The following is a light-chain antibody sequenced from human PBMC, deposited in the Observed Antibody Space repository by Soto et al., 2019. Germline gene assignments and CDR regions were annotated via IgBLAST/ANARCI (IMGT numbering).Light chain of an antibody. CDR3: QQANSFPYA. V-gene: IGKV1-12*01. J-gene: IGKJ2*01. CDR1: PGISNW. CDR2: ATS. Sequence: DIQITQSPSSVSASVGDRVTITCRASPGISNWLAWYQQKAGKAPKLLIYATSTLQSGVPSRFRGSGSGTEFALTNSSLHPDDVASYYCQQANSFPYAFGQGTKLEIK.